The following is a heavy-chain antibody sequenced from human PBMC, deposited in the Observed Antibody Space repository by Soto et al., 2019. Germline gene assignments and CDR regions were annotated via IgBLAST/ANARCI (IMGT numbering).Heavy chain of an antibody. Sequence: VQLQESGPGLVRPSQTLSLTCTVSGGSISSDHYHWTWIRQTPGKVLEWIGYIHYSGSVYYNPSLQSRVTMSVDTSKNLFSLKLSSVTAADTAVYFCVREDDGGDRDYYGLDVWGQGTTVTVSS. CDR3: VREDDGGDRDYYGLDV. D-gene: IGHD4-17*01. J-gene: IGHJ6*02. CDR1: GGSISSDHYH. CDR2: IHYSGSV. V-gene: IGHV4-30-4*01.